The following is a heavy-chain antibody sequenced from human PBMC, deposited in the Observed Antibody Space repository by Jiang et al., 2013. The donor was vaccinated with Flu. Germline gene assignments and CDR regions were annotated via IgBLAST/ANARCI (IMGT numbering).Heavy chain of an antibody. CDR1: GDSISTTY. CDR2: VYYSGTT. V-gene: IGHV4-59*01. J-gene: IGHJ5*02. D-gene: IGHD1-26*01. CDR3: ARDAGGGYNWFDP. Sequence: GLVKPSETLSLTCTVSGDSISTTYWSWIRQPPGKALEWIGWVYYSGTTKYNPSLESRVTISVDTSKNQFSLRLTSVTAADTAVYYCARDAGGGYNWFDPWGQGTLVTVSS.